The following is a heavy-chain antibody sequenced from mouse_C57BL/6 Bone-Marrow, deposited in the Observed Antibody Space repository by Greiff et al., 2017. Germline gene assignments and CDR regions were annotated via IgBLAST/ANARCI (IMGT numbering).Heavy chain of an antibody. CDR2: IRSKSSNYAT. CDR3: VRGGNGNYDWDVGYYAMDY. J-gene: IGHJ4*01. D-gene: IGHD2-1*01. V-gene: IGHV10-3*01. Sequence: EVHLVESGGGLVQPKGSLKLSCAASGFTFNTYAMHWVRQAPGKGLEWVARIRSKSSNYATYYADSVKDRFTISRDDSQSMLYLQMNNLKTEDTAMYYCVRGGNGNYDWDVGYYAMDYWGQGTSGTVSS. CDR1: GFTFNTYA.